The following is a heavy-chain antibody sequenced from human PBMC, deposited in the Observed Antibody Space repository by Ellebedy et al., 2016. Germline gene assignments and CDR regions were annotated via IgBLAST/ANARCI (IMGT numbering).Heavy chain of an antibody. CDR1: GFTFSNYA. J-gene: IGHJ3*02. Sequence: GGSLRLSXVASGFTFSNYAMTWVRQAPGKGLEWVSTISGLSSSTFYADSVKGRFTISRDNSKRTLSLQMNSLRAEDTAVYYCAKAVLELHAFDIWGQGTLVTVSS. CDR2: ISGLSSST. V-gene: IGHV3-23*01. CDR3: AKAVLELHAFDI. D-gene: IGHD2-8*02.